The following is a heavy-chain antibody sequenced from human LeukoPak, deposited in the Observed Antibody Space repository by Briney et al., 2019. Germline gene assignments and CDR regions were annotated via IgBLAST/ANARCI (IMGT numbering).Heavy chain of an antibody. CDR1: GFTFSSYW. CDR3: ARSWVGATDVDY. CDR2: INSDGSST. D-gene: IGHD1-26*01. Sequence: GGSLRLSCAASGFTFSSYWMHWIRQAPGKGLVWVSRINSDGSSTSYADSVKGRFTISRDNAKNTLYLQMNSLRAEDTAVYYCARSWVGATDVDYWGQGTLVTVSS. V-gene: IGHV3-74*01. J-gene: IGHJ4*02.